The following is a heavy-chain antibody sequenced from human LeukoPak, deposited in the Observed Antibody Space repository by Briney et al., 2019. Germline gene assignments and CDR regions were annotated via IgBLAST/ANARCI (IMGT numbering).Heavy chain of an antibody. V-gene: IGHV4-4*07. CDR2: IYTSGST. Sequence: SETLSLTXTVSGGSISSYYWSWIRQAAGKGLEWLGRIYTSGSTNYNPSLKSRVTMSVDTSKNQFSLKLSSVTAADTAVYYCARLAGIAAAGTFDYWGQGTLVTVSS. D-gene: IGHD6-13*01. CDR3: ARLAGIAAAGTFDY. J-gene: IGHJ4*02. CDR1: GGSISSYY.